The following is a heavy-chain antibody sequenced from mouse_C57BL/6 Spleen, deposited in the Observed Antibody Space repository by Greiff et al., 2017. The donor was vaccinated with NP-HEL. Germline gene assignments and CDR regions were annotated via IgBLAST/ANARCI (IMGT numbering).Heavy chain of an antibody. CDR2: INPNNGGT. CDR1: GYTFTDYY. Sequence: EVQLHQSGPELVKPGASVKISCKASGYTFTDYYMNWVKQSHGKSLEWIGDINPNNGGTSYNQKFKGKATLTVDKSSSTAYMELRSLTSEDSAVYYCARMGYYDYSYWYFDVWGTGTTVTVSS. J-gene: IGHJ1*03. V-gene: IGHV1-26*01. CDR3: ARMGYYDYSYWYFDV. D-gene: IGHD2-4*01.